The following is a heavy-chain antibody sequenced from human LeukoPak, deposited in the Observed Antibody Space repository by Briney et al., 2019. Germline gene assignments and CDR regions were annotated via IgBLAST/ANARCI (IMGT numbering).Heavy chain of an antibody. CDR1: GGSFSGYY. CDR2: INHSGST. J-gene: IGHJ5*02. V-gene: IGHV4-34*01. D-gene: IGHD2-2*01. CDR3: ARGREQLLTRPNWFDP. Sequence: PSETLSLTCAVYGGSFSGYYWSWIRQPPGKGLEWIGEINHSGSTNYNPSLKSRVTISVDTSKNQFSLKLSSVTAADTAVYYCARGREQLLTRPNWFDPWGQGTLVTVSS.